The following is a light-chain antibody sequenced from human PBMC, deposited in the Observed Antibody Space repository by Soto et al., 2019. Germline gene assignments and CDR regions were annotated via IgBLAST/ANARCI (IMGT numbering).Light chain of an antibody. CDR2: GAS. CDR1: QSVSSN. V-gene: IGKV3-15*01. CDR3: QPYNNWPYT. J-gene: IGKJ2*01. Sequence: ETVMTQSPATLSVSPGERATLSCRASQSVSSNLAWYQQKPGQAPRLLIYGASTRATGIPARFSGSGSGTEFTLTISSLQSEDFAVYYCQPYNNWPYTFGQGTKLEIK.